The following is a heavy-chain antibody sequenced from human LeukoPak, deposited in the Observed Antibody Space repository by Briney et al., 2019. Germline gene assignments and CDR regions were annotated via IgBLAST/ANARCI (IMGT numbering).Heavy chain of an antibody. V-gene: IGHV3-9*01. D-gene: IGHD3-16*01. CDR2: ISWDSDDI. J-gene: IGHJ3*01. Sequence: GGSLRLSCATSGFTFHDYAMHWVRQAPGKGLEWVSGISWDSDDIAYADSVQGRFTISRDNAKESLSLQMNSLRTEDTALYYCVKVTFHDAFDLWGQGTMVTVSS. CDR1: GFTFHDYA. CDR3: VKVTFHDAFDL.